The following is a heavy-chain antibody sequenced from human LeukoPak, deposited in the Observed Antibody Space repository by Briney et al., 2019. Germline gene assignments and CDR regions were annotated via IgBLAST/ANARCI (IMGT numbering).Heavy chain of an antibody. Sequence: GGSLRLSCEASGFTFDNDWMSWVRQAPGKGLEWVANIKQDGSEKYYVDSVKGRFTISRGNAKNSLFLQMNSLGAEDTAVYYCAVYSSDWYNTFDIWGQGTMVTVSS. V-gene: IGHV3-7*01. J-gene: IGHJ3*02. D-gene: IGHD6-19*01. CDR1: GFTFDNDW. CDR2: IKQDGSEK. CDR3: AVYSSDWYNTFDI.